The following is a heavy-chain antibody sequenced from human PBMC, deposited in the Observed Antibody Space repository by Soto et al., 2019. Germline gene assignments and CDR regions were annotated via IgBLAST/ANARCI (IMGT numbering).Heavy chain of an antibody. V-gene: IGHV3-48*03. D-gene: IGHD4-17*01. J-gene: IGHJ4*02. CDR2: ISSSSSYI. Sequence: ESGGGLVQPGGSLRLSCAASGFTFSSYEMNWVRQAPGKGLEWVSYISSSSSYIYYADSVKGRFTISRDNAKNSLYLQMNSLRAEDTAVYYCASGAVTYYFDYWGQGTLVTVSS. CDR1: GFTFSSYE. CDR3: ASGAVTYYFDY.